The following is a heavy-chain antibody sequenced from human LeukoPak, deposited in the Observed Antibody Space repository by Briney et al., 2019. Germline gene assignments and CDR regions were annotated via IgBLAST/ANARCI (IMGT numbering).Heavy chain of an antibody. CDR1: GGSISGSNW. D-gene: IGHD3-22*01. Sequence: SETLSLTCAVSGGSISGSNWWSWVRQPPGKGLEWIGEIYHSGSTNYNPSLKSRVTISVDKSKNQFSLKLSSVTAADTAVYYCARGGRKYYYDSSGFIWGQGTLVTVSS. V-gene: IGHV4-4*02. CDR2: IYHSGST. CDR3: ARGGRKYYYDSSGFI. J-gene: IGHJ4*02.